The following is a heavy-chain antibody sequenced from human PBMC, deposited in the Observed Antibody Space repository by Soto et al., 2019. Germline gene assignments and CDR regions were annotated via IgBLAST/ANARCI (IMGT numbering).Heavy chain of an antibody. CDR3: ANTGVGGPHNIHY. CDR1: GFTFSSYG. CDR2: ISYDGSNK. D-gene: IGHD1-1*01. Sequence: QVQLVESGGGVVQPGRSLRLSCAASGFTFSSYGMHWVRQAPGKGLEWVAVISYDGSNKYYADSVKGRFTISRDNSKNTLYLQMNSLRAEDTAVYNCANTGVGGPHNIHYWGQGTLVTVSS. V-gene: IGHV3-30*18. J-gene: IGHJ4*02.